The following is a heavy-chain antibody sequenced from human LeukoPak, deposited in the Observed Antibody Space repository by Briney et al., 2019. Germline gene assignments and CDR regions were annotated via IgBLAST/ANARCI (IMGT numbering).Heavy chain of an antibody. V-gene: IGHV3-23*01. Sequence: GGSLRLSCATSGFTFSSYAMSWVRQAPGKGLEWVSVISGTGGSTSYADSVKGRFTISRDSSKNTVSLQMNGLRAEDTALYYCAKGSGSWPLPFDYWGQGILVTVSS. J-gene: IGHJ4*02. D-gene: IGHD1-26*01. CDR2: ISGTGGST. CDR1: GFTFSSYA. CDR3: AKGSGSWPLPFDY.